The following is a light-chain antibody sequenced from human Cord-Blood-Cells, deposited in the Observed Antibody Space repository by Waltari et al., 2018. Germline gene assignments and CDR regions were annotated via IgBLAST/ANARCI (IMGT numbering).Light chain of an antibody. CDR1: SSDVGGYNY. V-gene: IGLV2-11*01. J-gene: IGLJ2*01. Sequence: QSALTQPRPVSGSPGQSVTISCTGPSSDVGGYNYVSWYQQPPGKAPKLMIYEVSKRPSGVPDRCSGSKSGNTASLTISGLQAEDEADYYCCSYAGSYTLVFGGGTKLTVL. CDR2: EVS. CDR3: CSYAGSYTLV.